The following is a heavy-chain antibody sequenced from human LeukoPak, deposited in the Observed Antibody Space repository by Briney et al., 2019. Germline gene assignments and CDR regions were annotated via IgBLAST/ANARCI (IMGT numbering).Heavy chain of an antibody. D-gene: IGHD1-14*01. CDR1: GGSISSYY. CDR3: ARGGTYNGILSFDP. V-gene: IGHV4-59*01. J-gene: IGHJ5*02. CDR2: IYYSGST. Sequence: SETLSLTCTVSGGSISSYYWTWIRQPPGKGLEWIGNIYYSGSTNYNPSLKSRVSMSVDTSNIQFSLKLSSVTAADTAVYYRARGGTYNGILSFDPWGQGTLVTVSS.